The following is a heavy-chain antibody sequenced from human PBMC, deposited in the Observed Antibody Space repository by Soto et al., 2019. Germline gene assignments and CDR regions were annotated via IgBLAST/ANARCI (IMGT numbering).Heavy chain of an antibody. J-gene: IGHJ4*02. Sequence: QVQLVESGGGVVQPGTSLRLSCVASGYTFSDYGMHWVRQAPGKGLEWVAVIGNAGTNENYADSVKGRFTISRDNSKNTLILQMNSLRAEDTAVYYCASDLPYRDIWNSLYTLWGQGTRVTVSS. CDR1: GYTFSDYG. D-gene: IGHD3-3*01. CDR3: ASDLPYRDIWNSLYTL. CDR2: IGNAGTNE. V-gene: IGHV3-33*01.